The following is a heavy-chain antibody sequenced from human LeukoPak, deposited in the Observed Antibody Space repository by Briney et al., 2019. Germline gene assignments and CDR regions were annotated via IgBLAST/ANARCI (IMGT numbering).Heavy chain of an antibody. CDR1: GISFSRFW. V-gene: IGHV3-7*01. CDR3: VSGGHVEY. Sequence: GGSLRLSCAASGISFSRFWMTWVRQAPGKGPEWEANINEDGSEKHYVDSVKGRFTISRDNAKNSLFLQMNSLRAEDTAVYYCVSGGHVEYCGQGTLVTVS. CDR2: INEDGSEK. J-gene: IGHJ4*02. D-gene: IGHD3-10*01.